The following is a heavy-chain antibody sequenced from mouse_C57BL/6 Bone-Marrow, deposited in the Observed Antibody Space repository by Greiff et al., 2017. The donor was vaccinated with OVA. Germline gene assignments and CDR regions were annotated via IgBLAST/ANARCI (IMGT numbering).Heavy chain of an antibody. V-gene: IGHV1-62-2*01. Sequence: QVQLQQSGAELVKPGASVKLSCKASGYTFTEYTIHWVKQRSGQGLEWIGWFYPGSGSIKYNEKVKDKATLTADKTSSTVSMELSRLTYDDYAFYFCAIPADYGCSYDYFDYWGQGTTLTVSS. CDR2: FYPGSGSI. CDR1: GYTFTEYT. J-gene: IGHJ2*01. D-gene: IGHD1-1*01. CDR3: AIPADYGCSYDYFDY.